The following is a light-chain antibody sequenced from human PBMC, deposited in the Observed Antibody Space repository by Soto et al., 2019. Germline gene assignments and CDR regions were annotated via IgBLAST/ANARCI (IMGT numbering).Light chain of an antibody. CDR3: QQTTNFPWT. Sequence: DIQMTQSPSTLSASVGDRVTITCRASQSASSWLVWYQQKPGKAPKLLIYAASKLQTGVPSRFSGSGSGTDFTLTISSLQPEDSATYYCQQTTNFPWTFGQGTKVEIK. V-gene: IGKV1-12*01. CDR2: AAS. J-gene: IGKJ1*01. CDR1: QSASSW.